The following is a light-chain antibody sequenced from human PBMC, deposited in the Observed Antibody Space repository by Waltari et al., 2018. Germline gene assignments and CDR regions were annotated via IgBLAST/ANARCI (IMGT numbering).Light chain of an antibody. J-gene: IGLJ2*01. CDR3: QSYDTTLSVV. CDR1: GSNIGAGYD. Sequence: QSVLTQPPSVSGAPGQRVTIPSSGSGSNIGAGYDVHWYRQRPGKAPTPLIHGVHPRPPGVSDRFSCSQFDTSASLAIAGLQADDEADYYCQSYDTTLSVVFGGGTKLTVL. V-gene: IGLV1-40*01. CDR2: GVH.